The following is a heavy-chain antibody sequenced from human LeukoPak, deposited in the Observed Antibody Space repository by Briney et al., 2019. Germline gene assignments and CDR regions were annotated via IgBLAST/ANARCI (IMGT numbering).Heavy chain of an antibody. CDR2: IYYSGST. CDR3: ARSIAVAGRNLPFDY. J-gene: IGHJ4*02. CDR1: GGSISSGGYY. D-gene: IGHD6-19*01. Sequence: SETLSLTCTVSGGSISSGGYYWSWIRQHPGKGLEWIGYIYYSGSTYYNPSLKSRVTISVDTSKNQFSLKLSSVTAADTAVYYCARSIAVAGRNLPFDYWGQGTLVTVSS. V-gene: IGHV4-31*03.